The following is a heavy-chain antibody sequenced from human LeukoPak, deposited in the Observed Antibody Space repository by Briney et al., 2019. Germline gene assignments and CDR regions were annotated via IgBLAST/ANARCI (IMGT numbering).Heavy chain of an antibody. CDR1: GGSFSGYY. CDR3: RLTGYSSSWSDY. V-gene: IGHV4-34*01. Sequence: SEILSLTCAVYGGSFSGYYWSWIRQPPGKGLEWIGEINHSGSTNYNPSLKSRVTISVDTSKNQFSLKLSSVTAADTAVYYCRLTGYSSSWSDYWGQGTLVTVSS. J-gene: IGHJ4*02. D-gene: IGHD6-13*01. CDR2: INHSGST.